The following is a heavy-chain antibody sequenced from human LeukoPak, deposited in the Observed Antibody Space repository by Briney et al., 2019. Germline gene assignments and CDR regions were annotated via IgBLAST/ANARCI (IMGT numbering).Heavy chain of an antibody. CDR1: GFTFSSYA. CDR2: ISYDGSNK. Sequence: GGSLRPSCAASGFTFSSYAMHWVRQAPGKGLEWVAVISYDGSNKYYADSVKGRFTISRDNSKNTLYLQMNSLRAEDTAVYYCAREAEGSSDAFDIWGQGTMVTVSS. V-gene: IGHV3-30*04. J-gene: IGHJ3*02. CDR3: AREAEGSSDAFDI. D-gene: IGHD3-10*01.